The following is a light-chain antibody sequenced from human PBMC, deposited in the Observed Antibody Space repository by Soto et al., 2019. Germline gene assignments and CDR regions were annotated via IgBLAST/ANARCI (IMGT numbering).Light chain of an antibody. J-gene: IGKJ4*01. Sequence: EIVLTQSPATLYLSPGERATLSCRASQSVSSYLAWYQQKPGQAPRLLIYDASNRATGIPARFSGSGSGTDFTLTISGLEPEDFAVYYCQQRSNWPRLTFGGGTKVDNK. V-gene: IGKV3-11*01. CDR1: QSVSSY. CDR3: QQRSNWPRLT. CDR2: DAS.